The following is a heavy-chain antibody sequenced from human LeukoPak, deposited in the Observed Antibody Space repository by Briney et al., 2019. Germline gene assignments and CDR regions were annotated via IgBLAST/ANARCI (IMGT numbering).Heavy chain of an antibody. V-gene: IGHV3-23*01. D-gene: IGHD2-15*01. J-gene: IGHJ6*03. CDR2: ISGSGGLA. Sequence: GGSLRLSCAASGFTFDTSALSWIRQAPGRGLEWVSSISGSGGLAYHADSVKGRFTISRDESKNTLYLQMNSLRDEDTATYYCADSGLCVDQTCYFGALYYYYYMDVWGKGTTVTVSS. CDR1: GFTFDTSA. CDR3: ADSGLCVDQTCYFGALYYYYYMDV.